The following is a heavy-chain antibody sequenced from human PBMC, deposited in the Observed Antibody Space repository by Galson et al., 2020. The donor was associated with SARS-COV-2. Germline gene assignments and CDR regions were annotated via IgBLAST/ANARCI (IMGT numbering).Heavy chain of an antibody. CDR2: IYYSGST. CDR1: GGSISSYY. CDR3: ASSEGNYLPVD. Sequence: SETLSITCTVSGGSISSYYWSWIRQPPGKGLEWIGYIYYSGSTNYNPSLKSRVTISVDTSKNQFSLKLSSVTAADTAVYYCASSEGNYLPVDWGQGTLVTVSS. D-gene: IGHD3-10*01. V-gene: IGHV4-59*08. J-gene: IGHJ4*02.